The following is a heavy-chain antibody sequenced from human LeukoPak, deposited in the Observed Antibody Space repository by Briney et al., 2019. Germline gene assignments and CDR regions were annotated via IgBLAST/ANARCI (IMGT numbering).Heavy chain of an antibody. CDR2: IYHSGST. CDR1: GGSISSGGYS. D-gene: IGHD3-22*01. Sequence: SETLSLTCAVSGGSISSGGYSWSWFRQPPGTGLEGIGYIYHSGSTYYNPSLKSRVTISVDRSKNQFSLKLSSVTAADTAVYYCARQRRRMYYYDSSGHAGNWGQGNLVTVSS. V-gene: IGHV4-30-2*01. J-gene: IGHJ4*02. CDR3: ARQRRRMYYYDSSGHAGN.